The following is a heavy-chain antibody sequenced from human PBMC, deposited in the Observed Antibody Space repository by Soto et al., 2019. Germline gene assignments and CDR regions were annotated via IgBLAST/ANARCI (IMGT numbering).Heavy chain of an antibody. D-gene: IGHD6-13*01. Sequence: GESLKISCKGSGYSFINYWIAWVRQMPGKGLEWMGIIYPGDSDTRYSPSFQGQVTISADKSISTAYLQWSSLKASDTAMYYCARTSAAGKYYDGMDVWGQGTTVTVSS. CDR1: GYSFINYW. J-gene: IGHJ6*02. CDR2: IYPGDSDT. CDR3: ARTSAAGKYYDGMDV. V-gene: IGHV5-51*01.